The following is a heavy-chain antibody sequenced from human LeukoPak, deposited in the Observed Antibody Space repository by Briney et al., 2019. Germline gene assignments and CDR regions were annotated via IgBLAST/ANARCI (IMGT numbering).Heavy chain of an antibody. Sequence: ASVKVSCKASGYTFTSYYMHWVRQAPGQGLEWMGIINPSGGSTSYAQKFQGGVTMTRDTSTSTVYMELSSLRSEDTAVYYCARGDTAMVTRQGFDYWGQGTLVTVSS. J-gene: IGHJ4*02. CDR3: ARGDTAMVTRQGFDY. D-gene: IGHD5-18*01. V-gene: IGHV1-46*01. CDR2: INPSGGST. CDR1: GYTFTSYY.